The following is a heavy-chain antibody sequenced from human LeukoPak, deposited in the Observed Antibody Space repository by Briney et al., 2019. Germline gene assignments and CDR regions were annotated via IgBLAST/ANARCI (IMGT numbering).Heavy chain of an antibody. V-gene: IGHV1-18*01. J-gene: IGHJ5*02. D-gene: IGHD2-2*02. CDR3: ARAGYCSSTSCYTRPINWFDP. CDR2: ISAYNGNT. CDR1: GYTFTSYG. Sequence: EASVKVSCKASGYTFTSYGISWVRQAPGQGLEWMGWISAYNGNTNYAQKLQGRVTMTTDTSTSTAYMELRSLRSDDTAVYYCARAGYCSSTSCYTRPINWFDPWGQGTLVTVSS.